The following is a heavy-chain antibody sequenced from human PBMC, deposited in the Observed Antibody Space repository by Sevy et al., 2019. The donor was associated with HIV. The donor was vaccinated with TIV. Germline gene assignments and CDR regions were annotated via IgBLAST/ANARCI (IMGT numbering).Heavy chain of an antibody. CDR1: GFTIRTYN. D-gene: IGHD2-15*01. CDR2: ISSSSTYI. CDR3: ARDLVIPATTDYFYYGMDV. J-gene: IGHJ6*02. Sequence: GGSLRLSCAASGFTIRTYNMNWVRQAPGKGLEWVSSISSSSTYIYYADSVEGRFTISRDNAKNSLYLKMSSLRAEDTAVYYCARDLVIPATTDYFYYGMDVWGQGTTVTVSS. V-gene: IGHV3-21*01.